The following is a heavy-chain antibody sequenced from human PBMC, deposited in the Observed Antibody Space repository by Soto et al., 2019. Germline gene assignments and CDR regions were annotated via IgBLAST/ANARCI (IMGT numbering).Heavy chain of an antibody. D-gene: IGHD3-22*01. CDR3: VLNYYDSSGYYSAPDAFDN. V-gene: IGHV1-18*01. CDR1: GYSFTSYG. J-gene: IGHJ3*02. CDR2: ISAYNGNT. Sequence: VKVSCKASGYSFTSYGISWVRQAPGQGLEWMEWISAYNGNTNYAQKLQGRVTMTTDTSTSTAYMELRSLRSDDTAVYYCVLNYYDSSGYYSAPDAFDNWGQGTMVTVSS.